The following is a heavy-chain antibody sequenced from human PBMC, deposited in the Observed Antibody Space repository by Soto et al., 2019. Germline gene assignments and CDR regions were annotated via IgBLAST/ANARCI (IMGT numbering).Heavy chain of an antibody. CDR3: ARDGYSGRSDGLDI. CDR2: ISYDGNSE. CDR1: GFTFSAYT. Sequence: QVQLVESGGGAVQPGRSLRLSCAASGFTFSAYTMHWVRQPPGKGLEWVAGISYDGNSERYTDPVKGRFTVSRDNSKSTLYLQMNSLKSEDTAVYYCARDGYSGRSDGLDIWGQGTMVTVSS. J-gene: IGHJ3*02. V-gene: IGHV3-30-3*01. D-gene: IGHD1-26*01.